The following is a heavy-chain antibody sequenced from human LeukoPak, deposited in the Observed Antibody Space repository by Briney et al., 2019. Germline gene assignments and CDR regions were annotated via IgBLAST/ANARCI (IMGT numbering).Heavy chain of an antibody. D-gene: IGHD3-10*01. CDR1: GYTFTGYY. V-gene: IGHV1-2*02. CDR3: ARDQWFGELFINWFDP. J-gene: IGHJ5*02. CDR2: INPNSGGT. Sequence: ASVKVSCKASGYTFTGYYMHWVRQASGQGLEWMGWINPNSGGTNYAQKFQGRVTMTRDTSISTAYMELSRLRSDDTAVYYCARDQWFGELFINWFDPWGQGTLVTVSS.